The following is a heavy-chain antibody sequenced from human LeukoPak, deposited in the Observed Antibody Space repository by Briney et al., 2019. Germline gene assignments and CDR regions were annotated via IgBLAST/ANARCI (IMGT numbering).Heavy chain of an antibody. CDR3: AREGMSCSSTTCFFDY. V-gene: IGHV3-33*01. CDR2: IWYDGSIP. Sequence: GGSLRLSCAASGFTFSSYGMHWVHQAPGKGLEEVAVIWYDGSIPYYADSVKGRFTISRDNSKNTLYLQMSSLRAEDTAVYYCAREGMSCSSTTCFFDYWGQGTLVTVSS. J-gene: IGHJ4*02. D-gene: IGHD2-2*01. CDR1: GFTFSSYG.